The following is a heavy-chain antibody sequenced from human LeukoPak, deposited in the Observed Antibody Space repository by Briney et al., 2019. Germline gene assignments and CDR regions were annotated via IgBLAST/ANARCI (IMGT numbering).Heavy chain of an antibody. CDR3: ARFYYGSGSYASNFDY. D-gene: IGHD3-10*01. Sequence: PSETLSLTCTVSGGSVTTGYYYWGWIRQPPGKALEWIGSFYYSGSTYYNTSLQSRVTISVDTSKTQFSLRLNSVNAADTAVYYCARFYYGSGSYASNFDYWGQGTLVTVSS. CDR2: FYYSGST. V-gene: IGHV4-39*01. CDR1: GGSVTTGYYY. J-gene: IGHJ4*02.